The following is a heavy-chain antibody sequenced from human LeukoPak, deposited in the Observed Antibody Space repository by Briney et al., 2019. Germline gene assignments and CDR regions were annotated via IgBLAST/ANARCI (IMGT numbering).Heavy chain of an antibody. CDR2: INPNSGGT. D-gene: IGHD1-14*01. J-gene: IGHJ5*02. V-gene: IGHV1-2*02. Sequence: ASVKVSCKASGYTFTGYYMHWVRQAPGQGLEWMGWINPNSGGTNYAQKFQGRVTMTRDTSISTAHMELSRLRSDDTAVYYCARAHHRRLNAYSQRANWFDPWGQGTLVTVSS. CDR3: ARAHHRRLNAYSQRANWFDP. CDR1: GYTFTGYY.